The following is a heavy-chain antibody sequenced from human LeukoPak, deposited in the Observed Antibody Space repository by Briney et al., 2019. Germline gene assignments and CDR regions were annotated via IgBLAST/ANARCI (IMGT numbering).Heavy chain of an antibody. J-gene: IGHJ6*03. D-gene: IGHD4-11*01. V-gene: IGHV1-18*01. CDR1: GYTFTSYG. CDR3: ARAPTTGDYYYYMDV. CDR2: ISAYNDNT. Sequence: ALVKVSCKASGYTFTSYGISWVRQAPGQGLEWMGWISAYNDNTNYAQKLQGRVTMTTDTSTSTAYMELRSLRSDDTAVYYCARAPTTGDYYYYMDVWGKGTTVTVSS.